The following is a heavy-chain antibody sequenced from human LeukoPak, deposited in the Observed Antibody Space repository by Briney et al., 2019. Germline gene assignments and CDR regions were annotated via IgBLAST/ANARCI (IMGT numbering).Heavy chain of an antibody. CDR2: CDPEDGET. V-gene: IGHV1-24*01. CDR3: ATIHLVYYGMDV. CDR1: GYTLTELS. D-gene: IGHD6-6*01. Sequence: ASVKVSCKVSGYTLTELSMHWVRQAPGKGLEWMGGCDPEDGETIYAQKSQGRVTMTEDTSTDTAYMELSSLRSEDTAVYYCATIHLVYYGMDVWGQGTTVTVSS. J-gene: IGHJ6*02.